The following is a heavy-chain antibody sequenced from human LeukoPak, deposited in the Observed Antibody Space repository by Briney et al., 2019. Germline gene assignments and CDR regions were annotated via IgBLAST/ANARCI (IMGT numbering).Heavy chain of an antibody. Sequence: GGSLRLSCAASGFTFSSYAMHWVRQAPGKGLEWVAVISYDGSNKYYADSVKGRFTISRDNSKNTLYLQMNSLRAEDTAVYYCARDRTYYYDSRAFDIWGQGTMVTVSS. CDR1: GFTFSSYA. J-gene: IGHJ3*02. D-gene: IGHD3-22*01. V-gene: IGHV3-30*04. CDR3: ARDRTYYYDSRAFDI. CDR2: ISYDGSNK.